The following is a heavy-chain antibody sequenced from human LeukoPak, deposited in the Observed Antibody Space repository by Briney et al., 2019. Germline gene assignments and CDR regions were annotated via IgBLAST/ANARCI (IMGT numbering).Heavy chain of an antibody. J-gene: IGHJ4*02. V-gene: IGHV4-34*01. D-gene: IGHD5-24*01. CDR2: ISHSGST. CDR1: GGSFSRYF. CDR3: ARARTRLPTIVTFPFDY. Sequence: SETLSLTCAVYGGSFSRYFWNWIRQTPGQGLEWIGDISHSGSTNYRPSLESRVTISVDTSKNQFSLNLTSVTAADTAVYYCARARTRLPTIVTFPFDYWGQGTLVTVSS.